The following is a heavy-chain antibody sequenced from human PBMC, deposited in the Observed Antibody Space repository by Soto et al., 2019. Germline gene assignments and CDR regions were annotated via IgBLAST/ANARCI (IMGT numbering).Heavy chain of an antibody. D-gene: IGHD2-2*01. CDR3: ARHQXYCSSTSCFNYYYYGMDV. V-gene: IGHV5-51*01. CDR2: IYPGDSDT. Sequence: GESLKISCKGSGYSFTIYWIGWVRQMPGKGLEWMGIIYPGDSDTRYSPSFQGQVTISADKSISTAYLQWSSLKASDTAMYYCARHQXYCSSTSCFNYYYYGMDVWGQGTTVTVSS. J-gene: IGHJ6*02. CDR1: GYSFTIYW.